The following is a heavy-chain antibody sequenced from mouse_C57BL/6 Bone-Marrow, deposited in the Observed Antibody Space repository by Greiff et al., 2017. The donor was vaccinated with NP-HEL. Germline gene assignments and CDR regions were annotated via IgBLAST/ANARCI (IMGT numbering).Heavy chain of an antibody. Sequence: VQLQQSGAELVRPGASVKLSCTASGFNIKDDYMHWVKQRPEQGLEWIGWIDPENGDTEYASKFQGKATITADTSSNTAYLQLSSLTSEDTAVYYCTTPFIPTVVATPDYWGQGTTLTVSS. J-gene: IGHJ2*01. D-gene: IGHD1-1*01. CDR3: TTPFIPTVVATPDY. CDR1: GFNIKDDY. V-gene: IGHV14-4*01. CDR2: IDPENGDT.